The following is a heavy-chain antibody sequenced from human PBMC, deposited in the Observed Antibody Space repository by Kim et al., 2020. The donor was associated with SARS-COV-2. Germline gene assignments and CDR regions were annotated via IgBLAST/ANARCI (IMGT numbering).Heavy chain of an antibody. Sequence: GGSLRLSCAASGFTFSSYAMHWVRQAPGKGLEWVAVISYDGSNKYYADSVKGRFTISRDNSKNTLYLQMNSLRAEDTAVYYCARSTVTTYSLDYWGQGTLVTVSS. J-gene: IGHJ4*02. V-gene: IGHV3-30-3*01. D-gene: IGHD4-17*01. CDR3: ARSTVTTYSLDY. CDR1: GFTFSSYA. CDR2: ISYDGSNK.